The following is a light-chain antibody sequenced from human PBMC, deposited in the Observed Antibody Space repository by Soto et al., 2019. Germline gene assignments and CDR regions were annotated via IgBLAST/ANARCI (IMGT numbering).Light chain of an antibody. CDR2: GAS. CDR3: HHYET. Sequence: EIVLTQSPVTLSVTPGERATLSCRASQSVSSDLAWYQQTPGQAPRLLIYGASSRATGIPDRFSGSGSGTEFTLTISRLEPEDFTVYYCHHYETFGQGTKVDIK. CDR1: QSVSSD. V-gene: IGKV3-20*01. J-gene: IGKJ1*01.